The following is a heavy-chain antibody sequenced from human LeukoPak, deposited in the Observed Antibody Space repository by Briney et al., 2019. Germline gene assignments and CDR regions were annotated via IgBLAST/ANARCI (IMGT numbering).Heavy chain of an antibody. V-gene: IGHV1-2*02. CDR1: GYTFTGYY. CDR3: ARGRNLKFFDL. CDR2: INPNSGGT. J-gene: IGHJ2*01. Sequence: ASVKVSCKASGYTFTGYYMHWVRQAPAQGLEWMGWINPNSGGTNYAQKFQGRVTMTRDTSISTAYMELSSLRSEDTAVYYCARGRNLKFFDLWGRGTLVTVSS. D-gene: IGHD1-1*01.